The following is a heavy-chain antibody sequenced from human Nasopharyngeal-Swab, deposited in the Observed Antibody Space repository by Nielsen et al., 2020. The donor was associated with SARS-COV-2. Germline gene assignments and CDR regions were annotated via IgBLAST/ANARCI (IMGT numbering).Heavy chain of an antibody. CDR1: GGSISSGGYY. D-gene: IGHD3-3*01. CDR2: IYYSGST. V-gene: IGHV4-31*03. CDR3: ARGGLIFGVVNKPFDY. J-gene: IGHJ4*02. Sequence: SETLSLTCTVSGGSISSGGYYWSWIRQHPGKGLEWIGYIYYSGSTYYNPSLKSRVTISVDTSKNQFSLKLSSVTAADTAVYYCARGGLIFGVVNKPFDYWGQGTLVTVSS.